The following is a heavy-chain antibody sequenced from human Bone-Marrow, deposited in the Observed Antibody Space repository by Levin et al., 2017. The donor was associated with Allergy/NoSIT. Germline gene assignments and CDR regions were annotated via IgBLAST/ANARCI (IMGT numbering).Heavy chain of an antibody. V-gene: IGHV3-30*09. CDR3: ARSEFGYNSGWPPWFEY. J-gene: IGHJ4*02. Sequence: RPGGSLRLSCAASGFIFSNYPMNWVRQTPGKGLEWVATISDDGTNKDYADSLKGRFAISRDNSKNTLYLQMDTLRTEDTAVYYCARSEFGYNSGWPPWFEYWGQGTLVTVSS. CDR1: GFIFSNYP. CDR2: ISDDGTNK. D-gene: IGHD6-19*01.